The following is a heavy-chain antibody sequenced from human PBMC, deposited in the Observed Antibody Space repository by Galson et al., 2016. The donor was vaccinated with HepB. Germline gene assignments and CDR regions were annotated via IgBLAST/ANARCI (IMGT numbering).Heavy chain of an antibody. J-gene: IGHJ4*02. Sequence: QSGAEVKKPGESLKISCEGSGYTFSTSWIAWVRQRPGKGLEWMAIFRPDDSDTTYSPSFEGQVTVSADKSIRTAYLQWSSRKASDSGMYYCARQSSGYFDFWGQGTLVTVSS. CDR2: FRPDDSDT. CDR3: ARQSSGYFDF. CDR1: GYTFSTSW. D-gene: IGHD3-3*01. V-gene: IGHV5-51*01.